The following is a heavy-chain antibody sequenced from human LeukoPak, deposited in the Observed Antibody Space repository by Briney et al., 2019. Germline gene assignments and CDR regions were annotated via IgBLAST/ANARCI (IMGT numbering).Heavy chain of an antibody. CDR1: GGTFSSYA. Sequence: GASVKVSCKASGGTFSSYAISWVRQAPGQGLEWMGGIIPIFGTANYAQKFQGRVTITADESTSTAYMELSSLRSEDTAVYYCAETVRGSSGYSDYWGQGTLVTVSS. CDR2: IIPIFGTA. V-gene: IGHV1-69*13. CDR3: AETVRGSSGYSDY. J-gene: IGHJ4*02. D-gene: IGHD3-22*01.